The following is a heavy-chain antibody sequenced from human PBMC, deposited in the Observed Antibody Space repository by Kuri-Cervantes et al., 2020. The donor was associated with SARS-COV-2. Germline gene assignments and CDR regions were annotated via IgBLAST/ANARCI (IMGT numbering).Heavy chain of an antibody. J-gene: IGHJ5*02. CDR2: INHSGST. CDR3: ARVDYIWGSYRPNWFDP. V-gene: IGHV4-34*01. CDR1: GGSFSGYY. Sequence: SETLSLTCAVYGGSFSGYYWSWIRQPPGKGLEWIGEINHSGSTNYNPSLKSRVTISVDTSKNQFSLKLSSVTAADTAVYYCARVDYIWGSYRPNWFDPWGQETLVTVSS. D-gene: IGHD3-16*02.